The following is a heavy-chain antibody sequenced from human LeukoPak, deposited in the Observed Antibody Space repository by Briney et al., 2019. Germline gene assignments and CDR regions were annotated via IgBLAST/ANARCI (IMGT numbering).Heavy chain of an antibody. D-gene: IGHD1-1*01. CDR2: INHSGST. Sequence: SETLSLTCAVSGGSFSGYYWSWIRQSPRKGLEWIGEINHSGSTHYNPSLKSRVSISVDTSQKQFSLRLTSVTAADTAMYYCARDNDQLGLDPFDYWGQGTLVTVSS. CDR1: GGSFSGYY. J-gene: IGHJ4*02. CDR3: ARDNDQLGLDPFDY. V-gene: IGHV4-34*01.